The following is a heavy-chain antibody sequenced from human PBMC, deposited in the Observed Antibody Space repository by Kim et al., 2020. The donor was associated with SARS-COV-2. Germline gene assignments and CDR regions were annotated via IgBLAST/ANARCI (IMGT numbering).Heavy chain of an antibody. D-gene: IGHD2-21*02. V-gene: IGHV3-23*01. CDR1: GFTLTNHA. Sequence: GGSLRLSCAASGFTLTNHAMTWVRQAPGKGLEWVADIRGNDATYYADSAKGRFAISRDNSRNSVELQMNSLTADDTAVYYCSGHGGYSVWGQGALVTVFS. J-gene: IGHJ4*02. CDR2: IRGNDAT. CDR3: SGHGGYSV.